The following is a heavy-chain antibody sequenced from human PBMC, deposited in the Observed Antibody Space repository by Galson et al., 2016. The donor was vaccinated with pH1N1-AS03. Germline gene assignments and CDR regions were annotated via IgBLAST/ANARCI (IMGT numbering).Heavy chain of an antibody. J-gene: IGHJ4*02. CDR2: IRYDESIK. V-gene: IGHV3-30*02. CDR1: GFVFSTSA. Sequence: SLRLSCAASGFVFSTSAIHWVRQSPDKGLEWVAFIRYDESIKNYGDSVKGRFTISRDNSKNTVDLEMNSLRPEDSAVYYCVKGGGYSHGFLEYYFDSWGQGSLVTVSS. CDR3: VKGGGYSHGFLEYYFDS. D-gene: IGHD3-3*01.